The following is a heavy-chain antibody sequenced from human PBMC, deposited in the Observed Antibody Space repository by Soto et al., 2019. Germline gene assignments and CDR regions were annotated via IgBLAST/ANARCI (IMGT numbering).Heavy chain of an antibody. CDR3: ARFSMVRGVIILYYAFDI. D-gene: IGHD3-10*01. J-gene: IGHJ3*02. CDR1: GFTFSSYW. CDR2: INSDGSST. Sequence: GGSLRLSCAASGFTFSSYWMHWVRQAPGKGLVWVSRINSDGSSTSYADSVKGRFTISRDNAKNRLYLQMNSLRAEDTAVYYCARFSMVRGVIILYYAFDIWGQGTMVTVSS. V-gene: IGHV3-74*01.